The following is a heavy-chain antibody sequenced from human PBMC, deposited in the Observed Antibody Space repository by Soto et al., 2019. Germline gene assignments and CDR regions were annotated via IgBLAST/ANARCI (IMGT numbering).Heavy chain of an antibody. CDR2: VYATGTT. D-gene: IGHD2-21*02. V-gene: IGHV4-4*07. J-gene: IGHJ5*01. Sequence: SSETLSLTCNVSGGSISKFYWAWIRKTAGNGLEWMGRVYATGTTDYNPSLRSRVAMSVDISKKTFSLRLRSVTGADSGVYYCVRDGSKSLRDGFDSRGKGMCVTVSS. CDR3: VRDGSKSLRDGFDS. CDR1: GGSISKFY.